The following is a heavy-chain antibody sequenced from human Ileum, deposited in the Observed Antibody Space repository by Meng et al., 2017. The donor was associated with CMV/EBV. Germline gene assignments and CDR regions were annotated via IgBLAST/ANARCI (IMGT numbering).Heavy chain of an antibody. J-gene: IGHJ4*02. CDR2: ISGSGDTT. Sequence: GGSLRLSCVASGFTFNDYAISWVRQAPGEGLEWVSSISGSGDTTYYADSVKGRLTISRDNSKNTLYLQMNSLRVDDTAVYFCVKGWIVPGAVGGHFDYWGQGTLVTVSS. D-gene: IGHD2-2*01. V-gene: IGHV3-23*01. CDR3: VKGWIVPGAVGGHFDY. CDR1: GFTFNDYA.